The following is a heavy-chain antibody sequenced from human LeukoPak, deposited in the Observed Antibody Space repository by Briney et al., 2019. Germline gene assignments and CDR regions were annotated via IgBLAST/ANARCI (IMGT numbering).Heavy chain of an antibody. Sequence: GGSLRLSCAASGFNFNDYAMTWVRQAPGKGLEWVSGISGGSGNRDYGDSVEGRFTISRDNSKNSLYPQMNSLRAEDTAVYYCAKDMDAFDIWGQGTMVTVSS. CDR3: AKDMDAFDI. V-gene: IGHV3-23*01. J-gene: IGHJ3*02. CDR2: ISGGSGNR. CDR1: GFNFNDYA.